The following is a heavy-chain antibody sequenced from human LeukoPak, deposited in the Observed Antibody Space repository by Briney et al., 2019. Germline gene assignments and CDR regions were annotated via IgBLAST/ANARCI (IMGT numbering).Heavy chain of an antibody. Sequence: PGGSLRLSCAASGFTFSTYGMHWVRQAPGKGLEWVAVISYDGSNKYYADSVKGRFTISRDNSKNTLYLQMNSLRAEDTAVYYCARDYDSSGYIPGGAFDIWGQGTMVTVSS. CDR2: ISYDGSNK. CDR1: GFTFSTYG. J-gene: IGHJ3*02. CDR3: ARDYDSSGYIPGGAFDI. V-gene: IGHV3-30*19. D-gene: IGHD3-22*01.